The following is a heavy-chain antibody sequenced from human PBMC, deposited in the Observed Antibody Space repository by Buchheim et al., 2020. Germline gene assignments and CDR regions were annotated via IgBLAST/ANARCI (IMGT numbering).Heavy chain of an antibody. CDR1: GFTFSSYE. CDR3: AKNSVHGDWPEY. CDR2: ISSSGSTI. V-gene: IGHV3-48*03. Sequence: EVQLVESGGGLVQPGGSLRLSCAASGFTFSSYEMNWVRQAPRKGLEWVSYISSSGSTIYYADSVKGRFTMSRDNSKNTFYLQMNSLRAEDTAVYYCAKNSVHGDWPEYWGQGTL. J-gene: IGHJ4*02. D-gene: IGHD4-17*01.